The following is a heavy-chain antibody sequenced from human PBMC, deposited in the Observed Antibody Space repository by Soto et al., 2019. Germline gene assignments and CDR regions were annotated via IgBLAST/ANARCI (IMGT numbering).Heavy chain of an antibody. Sequence: SETLSLTCAVSGGSISSGGYSWSWIRQPPGKGLEWIGYIYHSGSTYYNPSLKSRVTISVDRSKNQFSLKLSSVTAADTAVYYCARSYVDKAMVPGAIDYWAQGALVPVS. V-gene: IGHV4-30-2*01. CDR1: GGSISSGGYS. D-gene: IGHD5-18*01. J-gene: IGHJ4*02. CDR3: ARSYVDKAMVPGAIDY. CDR2: IYHSGST.